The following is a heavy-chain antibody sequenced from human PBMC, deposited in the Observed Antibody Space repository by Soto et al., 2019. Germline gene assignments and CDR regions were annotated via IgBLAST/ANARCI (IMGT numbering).Heavy chain of an antibody. CDR3: ARRARPDVYYMDV. CDR1: GFTLSGYA. D-gene: IGHD6-6*01. J-gene: IGHJ6*03. CDR2: ISSNGVGT. V-gene: IGHV3-64*01. Sequence: EVQLAESGGGLAQPGGSLRLSCAAYGFTLSGYAMDWVRQAPGKGLEYVSGISSNGVGTYYANSVQGRFTISRDNSKNTVYLQMGSLRPEEMAVYYCARRARPDVYYMDVWGKGTTVTVSS.